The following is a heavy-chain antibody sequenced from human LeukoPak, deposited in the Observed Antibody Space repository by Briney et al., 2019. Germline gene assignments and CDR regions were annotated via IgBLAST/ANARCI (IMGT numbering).Heavy chain of an antibody. Sequence: PGGSLRLSCAASGFTFSSYSMNWVRQAPGKGLEWVSSISSSSSYIYYADSVKGRFTISRDNAKNSLYLQMNCLRAEDTAVYYCARGQVAGTAYWGQGTLVTVSS. CDR3: ARGQVAGTAY. V-gene: IGHV3-21*01. D-gene: IGHD6-19*01. J-gene: IGHJ4*02. CDR1: GFTFSSYS. CDR2: ISSSSSYI.